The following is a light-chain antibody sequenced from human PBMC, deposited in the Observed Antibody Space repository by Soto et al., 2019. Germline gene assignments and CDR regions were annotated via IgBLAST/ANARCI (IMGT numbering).Light chain of an antibody. CDR2: AAS. Sequence: PGERATLSCRASQSVTKNYLAWFQQKFGQAPRLLFYAASSRATGIPDRFSGSGSGTDFTLTISRLEPEDFAVYYCQQYGSSPRTFGQGTKVDI. CDR1: QSVTKNY. J-gene: IGKJ1*01. CDR3: QQYGSSPRT. V-gene: IGKV3-20*01.